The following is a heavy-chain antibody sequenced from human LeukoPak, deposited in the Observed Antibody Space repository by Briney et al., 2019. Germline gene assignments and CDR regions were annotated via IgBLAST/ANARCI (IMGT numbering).Heavy chain of an antibody. CDR1: GFSFNTYS. CDR3: ASSIVAAGSTYYFDS. CDR2: ISPGSNTI. V-gene: IGHV3-48*02. Sequence: GGSLRLSCAASGFSFNTYSMNWLRQAPGKGLEWVSYISPGSNTIYYADSVKGRFTISRDNAKNSLYLQMNSLRDEDTALYYCASSIVAAGSTYYFDSWGQGTLVTVSS. D-gene: IGHD6-13*01. J-gene: IGHJ4*02.